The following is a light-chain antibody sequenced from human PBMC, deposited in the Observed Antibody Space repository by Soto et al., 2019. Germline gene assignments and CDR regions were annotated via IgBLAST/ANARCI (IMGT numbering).Light chain of an antibody. CDR3: QQYNNWPRA. CDR1: QSVSSN. J-gene: IGKJ1*01. Sequence: EIVMTQSPATLSVSPGERATLSCRASQSVSSNLAWYQQKPGQAPRLLIYGASTRATGIPARFSGSGSGTEFTLTISSLQSEDFAVYYCQQYNNWPRAFCQGAKVEIK. V-gene: IGKV3-15*01. CDR2: GAS.